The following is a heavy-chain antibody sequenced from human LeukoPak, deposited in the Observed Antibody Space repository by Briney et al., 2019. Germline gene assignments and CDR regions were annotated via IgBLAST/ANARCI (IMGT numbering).Heavy chain of an antibody. J-gene: IGHJ4*02. CDR3: ARDEVATIGDY. Sequence: ASVKVSCKASGYTFTDYYLHWVRQAPGQGLEWVGWINPITGGTNYAQKLQGRVTMTTDTSTSTAYMELRSLRSDDTAVYYCARDEVATIGDYWGQGTLVTVSS. V-gene: IGHV1-2*02. D-gene: IGHD5-12*01. CDR2: INPITGGT. CDR1: GYTFTDYY.